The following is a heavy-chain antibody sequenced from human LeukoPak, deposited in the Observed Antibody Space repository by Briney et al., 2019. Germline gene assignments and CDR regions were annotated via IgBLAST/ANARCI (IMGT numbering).Heavy chain of an antibody. D-gene: IGHD2-15*01. CDR1: GGSFSGYY. Sequence: PSETLSLTCAVYGGSFSGYYWNWIRQPPGKGLEWIGYIYYSGSTNYNPSLKSRVTISVDTSKNQFSLKLSSVTAADTAVYYCARQIVVVPAALYWFDPWGQGTLVTVSS. J-gene: IGHJ5*02. CDR3: ARQIVVVPAALYWFDP. V-gene: IGHV4-59*08. CDR2: IYYSGST.